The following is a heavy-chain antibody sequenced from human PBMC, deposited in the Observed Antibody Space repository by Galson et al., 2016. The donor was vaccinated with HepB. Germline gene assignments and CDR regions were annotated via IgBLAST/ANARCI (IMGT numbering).Heavy chain of an antibody. V-gene: IGHV3-23*01. CDR2: ISGSGGST. J-gene: IGHJ4*02. D-gene: IGHD3-3*01. CDR3: AKERGSGYQADNIDY. Sequence: SLRLSCAASGFTFSSFAMSWVRQAPGKGLEWVSAISGSGGSTDYADSVKGRFTISRDNSKNTLYLQLNSLRAEDTAVYYCAKERGSGYQADNIDYWGQGTLVTVSS. CDR1: GFTFSSFA.